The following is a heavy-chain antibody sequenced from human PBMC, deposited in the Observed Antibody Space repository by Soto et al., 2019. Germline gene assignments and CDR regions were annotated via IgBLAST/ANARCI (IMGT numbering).Heavy chain of an antibody. Sequence: QVLLQESGPGLVKPSETLSLTCTVSGGSISSLYWAWIRQPAGKGLEWIGRISPSGDSNYNPSLTSRVSMSLDTSKNQFSLTVSSVTAADTAVYYCARASRCKSEYECFAWLDFWGQGILVTVSS. V-gene: IGHV4-4*07. CDR1: GGSISSLY. CDR3: ARASRCKSEYECFAWLDF. J-gene: IGHJ4*02. D-gene: IGHD6-6*01. CDR2: ISPSGDS.